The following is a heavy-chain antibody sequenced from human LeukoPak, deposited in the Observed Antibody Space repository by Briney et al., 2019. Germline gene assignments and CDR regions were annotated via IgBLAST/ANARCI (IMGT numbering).Heavy chain of an antibody. D-gene: IGHD6-13*01. J-gene: IGHJ4*02. CDR3: ARDSYSSSRNDY. CDR2: ISSSSSYI. Sequence: GGSLRLSCAASGFSFSGYSMNWVREAPGKGLGWVSSISSSSSYIYYADSVKGRFTISRDNAKNSLYLQMNSLRAEDTAVYYCARDSYSSSRNDYWGQGTLVTVSS. V-gene: IGHV3-21*01. CDR1: GFSFSGYS.